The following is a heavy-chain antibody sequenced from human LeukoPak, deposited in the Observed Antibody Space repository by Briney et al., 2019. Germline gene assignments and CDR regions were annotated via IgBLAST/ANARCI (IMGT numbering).Heavy chain of an antibody. CDR1: ALIISSNY. J-gene: IGHJ4*02. CDR3: TKLKGWYGGGFFEY. V-gene: IGHV3-53*01. D-gene: IGHD6-19*01. Sequence: GGSLRLSCAADALIISSNYTGSVRQPAGKGLEWVSVLYSGGATFYADSVKGRFTISRDTPKNTLNLQMTDLRADDTAVYHCTKLKGWYGGGFFEYWGQGTLVTVSS. CDR2: LYSGGAT.